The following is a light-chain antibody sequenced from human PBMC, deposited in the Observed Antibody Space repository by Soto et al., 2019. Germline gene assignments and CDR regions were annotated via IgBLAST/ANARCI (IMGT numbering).Light chain of an antibody. J-gene: IGLJ1*01. CDR2: DVN. V-gene: IGLV2-14*01. CDR1: SSDVGYYNF. Sequence: QSVLTQPASVSGSPGQSITISCTGTSSDVGYYNFVSWYQQHPGKAPKLMIYDVNSRPSGISNRFSGSKSGNTASLTISGLQAEDEADYYCSSYTSNSTQVFGTGTKLTVL. CDR3: SSYTSNSTQV.